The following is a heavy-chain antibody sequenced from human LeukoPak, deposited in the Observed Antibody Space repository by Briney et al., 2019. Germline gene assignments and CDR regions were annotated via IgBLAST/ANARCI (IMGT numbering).Heavy chain of an antibody. D-gene: IGHD2-2*01. CDR2: IYYSGST. Sequence: NASETLSLTCTVSGGSITSSTYYWGWIRQPPGKGLEWIGTIYYSGSTYYSPSLKSRLMISVDTSKNQFSLKLSSVTAADTAVYYCARSIYYCNSTACYGSPAYYMDVWGKGTTVTVSS. V-gene: IGHV4-39*01. CDR1: GGSITSSTYY. J-gene: IGHJ6*03. CDR3: ARSIYYCNSTACYGSPAYYMDV.